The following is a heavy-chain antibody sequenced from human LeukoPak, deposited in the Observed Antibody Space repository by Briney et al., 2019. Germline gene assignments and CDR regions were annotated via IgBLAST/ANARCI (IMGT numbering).Heavy chain of an antibody. Sequence: SETLSLTCTVSGGSISSYYWSWIRQPPGKGLEWIGYIYYSGSTNYNPSLKSRVTISVDTSKNQFSLKLSSVTAADTAVYYCARRTRDYYGSGSYYNDFDYWGQGTLVTVSS. V-gene: IGHV4-59*12. CDR2: IYYSGST. J-gene: IGHJ4*02. CDR3: ARRTRDYYGSGSYYNDFDY. D-gene: IGHD3-10*01. CDR1: GGSISSYY.